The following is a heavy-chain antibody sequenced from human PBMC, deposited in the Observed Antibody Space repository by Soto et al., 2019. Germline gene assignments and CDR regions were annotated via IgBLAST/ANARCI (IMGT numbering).Heavy chain of an antibody. Sequence: SVKVSCKASGGTFSSYAISWVRQAPGQGLEWMGGIIPIFGTANYAQKFQGRVTITADESTSTAYMELSSLRSEDTAVYYCARVGYCSGGSCYSGASEDYGMDVWGQGTTVTVSS. J-gene: IGHJ6*02. CDR3: ARVGYCSGGSCYSGASEDYGMDV. CDR2: IIPIFGTA. V-gene: IGHV1-69*13. CDR1: GGTFSSYA. D-gene: IGHD2-15*01.